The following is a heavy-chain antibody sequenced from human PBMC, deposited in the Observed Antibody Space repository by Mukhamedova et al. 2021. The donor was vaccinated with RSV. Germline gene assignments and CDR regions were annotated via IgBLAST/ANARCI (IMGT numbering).Heavy chain of an antibody. J-gene: IGHJ6*02. CDR3: VSRLVADV. V-gene: IGHV3-48*04. Sequence: MNWVRQAPGRGLQWISYINTVGSTIYYADSVKGRFTISRDNAKNSLYLQMNSLRAEDTAVYYYVSRLVADVWGQGTTVTVSS. D-gene: IGHD3-22*01. CDR2: INTVGSTI.